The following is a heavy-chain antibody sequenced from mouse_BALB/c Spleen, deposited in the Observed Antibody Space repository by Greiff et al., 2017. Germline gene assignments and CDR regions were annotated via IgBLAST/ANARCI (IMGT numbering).Heavy chain of an antibody. CDR3: VRGNSGYYAMDY. CDR2: IYPRNGDT. V-gene: IGHV1-12*01. CDR1: GYTFTSYN. J-gene: IGHJ4*01. D-gene: IGHD2-1*01. Sequence: QPGAELVKPGASVKMSCKASGYTFTSYNMHWVKQTPGQGLEWIGAIYPRNGDTSYNQKFKGKATLTADKSSSTAYMQLSSLTSEDSAVYYCVRGNSGYYAMDYWGQGTSVTVSS.